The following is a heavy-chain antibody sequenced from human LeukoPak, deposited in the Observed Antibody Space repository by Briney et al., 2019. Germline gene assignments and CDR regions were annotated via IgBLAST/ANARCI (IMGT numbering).Heavy chain of an antibody. CDR1: GFTVSSNY. D-gene: IGHD4-23*01. V-gene: IGHV3-53*01. J-gene: IGHJ5*02. CDR3: ASGGPHNWFDP. Sequence: GGSLRLSCAASGFTVSSNYMSWVRQAPGKGLEWVSVIYSGGSTYYADSVKGRFTISRDNSKNTLYLQMNSLRAEDTAVYHCASGGPHNWFDPWGQGTLVTVSS. CDR2: IYSGGST.